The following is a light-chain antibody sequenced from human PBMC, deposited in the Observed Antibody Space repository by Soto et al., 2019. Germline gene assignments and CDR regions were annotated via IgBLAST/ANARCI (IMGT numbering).Light chain of an antibody. J-gene: IGKJ5*01. V-gene: IGKV3-20*01. CDR2: GAS. CDR1: QSISGSY. Sequence: EIVLTQSPGTLSLSPGERATLSCGASQSISGSYLAWYQQKPGQAPRLLIYGASSRATDIPDRFSGSGSGXXXTLXXSRXEPXXXXVYYCQQYGTSITFGQGTRLEIK. CDR3: QQYGTSIT.